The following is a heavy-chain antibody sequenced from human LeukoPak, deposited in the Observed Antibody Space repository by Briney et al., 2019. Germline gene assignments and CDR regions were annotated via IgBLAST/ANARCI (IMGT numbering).Heavy chain of an antibody. J-gene: IGHJ4*02. D-gene: IGHD4-17*01. Sequence: GGSLRLSCAASGFSFTSYAMSWVRQAPGKGLEWVSAISAGGGRTYYGDSVKGRFTISRDNSKNTLYLQMNSLRAEDTAVYYCARVDYGDYAGEDYWGQGTLVTVSS. CDR2: ISAGGGRT. CDR1: GFSFTSYA. V-gene: IGHV3-23*01. CDR3: ARVDYGDYAGEDY.